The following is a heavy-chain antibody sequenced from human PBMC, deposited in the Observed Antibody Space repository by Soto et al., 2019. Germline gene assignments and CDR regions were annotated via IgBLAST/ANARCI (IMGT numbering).Heavy chain of an antibody. J-gene: IGHJ4*02. CDR2: IWYDGSNK. D-gene: IGHD1-7*01. CDR1: GFTFSSYG. Sequence: LRLSCAASGFTFSSYGMHWVRQAPGKGLEWVAVIWYDGSNKYYADSVKGRFTISRDNSKNTLYLQMNSLRAEDTAVYYCAKDSYNWNYGPFDYWGQGTLVTVSS. CDR3: AKDSYNWNYGPFDY. V-gene: IGHV3-33*06.